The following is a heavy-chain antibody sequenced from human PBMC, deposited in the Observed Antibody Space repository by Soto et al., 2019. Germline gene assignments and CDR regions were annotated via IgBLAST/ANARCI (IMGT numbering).Heavy chain of an antibody. D-gene: IGHD5-18*01. CDR3: ASQPQGRIQLWFPGYFDY. CDR2: IIPIFGTA. V-gene: IGHV1-69*13. J-gene: IGHJ4*02. CDR1: GGTFSSYA. Sequence: GASVKVSCKASGGTFSSYAISWVRQAPGQGLEWMGGIIPIFGTANYAQKFQGRVTITADESTSTAYMELSSLRSEDTAVYYCASQPQGRIQLWFPGYFDYWGQGTLVTVSS.